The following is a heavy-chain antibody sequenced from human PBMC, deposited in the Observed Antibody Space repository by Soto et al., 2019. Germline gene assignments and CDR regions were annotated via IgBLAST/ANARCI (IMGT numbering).Heavy chain of an antibody. CDR2: ISYDGSNK. V-gene: IGHV3-30*18. CDR3: AKDDFWSGYYSTLDYYGMDV. D-gene: IGHD3-3*01. Sequence: GGSLRLSCAASGFTFSSYGMHWVRQAPGKGLEWVAVISYDGSNKYYADSVKGRFTISRDNSKNTLYLQMNSLRAEDTAVYYCAKDDFWSGYYSTLDYYGMDVWGQGTTVTVSS. J-gene: IGHJ6*02. CDR1: GFTFSSYG.